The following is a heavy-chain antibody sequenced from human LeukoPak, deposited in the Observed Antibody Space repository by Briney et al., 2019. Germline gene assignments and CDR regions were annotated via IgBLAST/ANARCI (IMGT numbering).Heavy chain of an antibody. CDR3: ARPPAGGGDYLDAIGY. CDR1: GFSLITYT. D-gene: IGHD2-21*02. J-gene: IGHJ4*02. V-gene: IGHV3-48*02. CDR2: ISSASGII. Sequence: GGSLRPSCAASGFSLITYTMNWVRQGPGKGLEWVSSISSASGIIHYADSVKGRFTISRDNAKNSLYLQMNSLRDEDTAVYYCARPPAGGGDYLDAIGYWGQGTLVTVSS.